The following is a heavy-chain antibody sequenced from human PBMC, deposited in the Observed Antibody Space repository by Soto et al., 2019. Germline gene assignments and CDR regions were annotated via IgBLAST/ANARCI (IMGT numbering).Heavy chain of an antibody. CDR2: IIPILGIA. J-gene: IGHJ4*01. V-gene: IGHV1-69*04. CDR1: GGTFSSYT. Sequence: SVKVSCKASGGTFSSYTISWVRQAPGQGLEWMGRIIPILGIANYARKFQGRVTITADKSTSTAYMELSSLRSDDTAVYYCARDLTVAARPTHDYWGQGTLVTVSS. CDR3: ARDLTVAARPTHDY. D-gene: IGHD6-6*01.